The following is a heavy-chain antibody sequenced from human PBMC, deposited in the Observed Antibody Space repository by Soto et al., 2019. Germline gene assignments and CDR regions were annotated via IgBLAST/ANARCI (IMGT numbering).Heavy chain of an antibody. J-gene: IGHJ4*02. V-gene: IGHV3-23*01. Sequence: EVQLLESGGGWVQTGGSLRLSCAASGFTCSSYAMSWVRQAPGKWLEWVSGISDIGGSTYYPDSVQGRFTISRDNSKNTRYMQMNSLRAEDTSVYYCANGCGGTCYSRIHYWGQGTRVTVSS. CDR1: GFTCSSYA. CDR2: ISDIGGST. CDR3: ANGCGGTCYSRIHY. D-gene: IGHD2-15*01.